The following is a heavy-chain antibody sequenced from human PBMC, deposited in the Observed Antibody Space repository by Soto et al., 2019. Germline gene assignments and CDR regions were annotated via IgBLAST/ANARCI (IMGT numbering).Heavy chain of an antibody. CDR3: ARGGFHHGFDI. V-gene: IGHV3-74*01. J-gene: IGHJ3*02. CDR2: VNNDGGNS. CDR1: GFTFSSYW. Sequence: PGGSLRLSCAASGFTFSSYWIHWVRQAPEKGLVWVSRVNNDGGNSIYADSVTGRFITSRDNAKNMVCLQMNTLRTEDTAVYYCARGGFHHGFDIWGQGTMVTVSS.